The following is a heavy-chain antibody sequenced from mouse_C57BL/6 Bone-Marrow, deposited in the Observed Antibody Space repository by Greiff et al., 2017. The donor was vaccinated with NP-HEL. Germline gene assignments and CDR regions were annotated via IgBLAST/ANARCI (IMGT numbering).Heavy chain of an antibody. Sequence: EVQLVESGGGLVQPGGSLSLSCAASGFTFTDYYMSWVRQPPGKALEWLGFIRNKANGYTTEYSASVKGRFTISRDNSQSILYLQMNALRAEDSATYYCASYDWYFDVWGTGTTVTVSS. V-gene: IGHV7-3*01. J-gene: IGHJ1*03. CDR2: IRNKANGYTT. CDR3: ASYDWYFDV. CDR1: GFTFTDYY.